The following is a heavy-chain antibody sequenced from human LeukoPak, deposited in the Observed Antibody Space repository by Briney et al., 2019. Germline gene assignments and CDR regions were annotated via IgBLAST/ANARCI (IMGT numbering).Heavy chain of an antibody. Sequence: SETLSLTCSVSDDSITMYYWTWIRQPPGKGLEWIGYVDHTGSTNFNPSLNGRVSISRDTTKNLFSLRLRSVTAADTAVYFCARGRVSSSTWYSTYYYYFYMDAWGKGTTVTVSS. V-gene: IGHV4-59*01. CDR1: DDSITMYY. J-gene: IGHJ6*03. CDR3: ARGRVSSSTWYSTYYYYFYMDA. CDR2: VDHTGST. D-gene: IGHD1-1*01.